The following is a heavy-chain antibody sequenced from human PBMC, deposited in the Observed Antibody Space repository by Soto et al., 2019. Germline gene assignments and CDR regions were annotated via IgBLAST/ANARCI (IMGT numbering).Heavy chain of an antibody. CDR1: GGTFSSYA. CDR3: ATDMPKQGRRIDS. CDR2: IIPIFGTA. J-gene: IGHJ5*01. D-gene: IGHD6-19*01. V-gene: IGHV1-69*06. Sequence: SVKVSCKASGGTFSSYAISWVRQAPGQGLERMGGIIPIFGTANYAQKFQGRVTITADKSTSTAYMELSSRRSEETAVYYCATDMPKQGRRIDSWGQGTLVTVSS.